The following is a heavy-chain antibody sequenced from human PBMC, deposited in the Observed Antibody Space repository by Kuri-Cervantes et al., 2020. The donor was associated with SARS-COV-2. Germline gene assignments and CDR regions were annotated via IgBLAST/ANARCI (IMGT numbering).Heavy chain of an antibody. D-gene: IGHD3-3*01. CDR1: GFLFSASA. V-gene: IGHV3-73*01. J-gene: IGHJ4*02. Sequence: GGSLRFSCEVSGFLFSASAIHWVRQGSGKGLEWVGRVRVKAINYATAYAASVKGRFTISRDDSKNMAYLQMNSLRAEDTAVYYCAKDENWVTIFESSFDYWGQGTLVTVSS. CDR2: VRVKAINYAT. CDR3: AKDENWVTIFESSFDY.